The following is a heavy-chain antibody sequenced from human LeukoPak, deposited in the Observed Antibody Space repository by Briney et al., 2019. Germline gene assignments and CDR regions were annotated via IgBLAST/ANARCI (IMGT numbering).Heavy chain of an antibody. V-gene: IGHV3-49*04. CDR2: IRNKANGGTA. Sequence: GGSLRLSCATSGFTFNNYAMTWVRQAPGKGLEWVGFIRNKANGGTADYAASVKGRFTISRDDSKTIAYLQMNSLKTEDTAVYYCTRAYSTGWLGINDFWGQGALVTVSS. J-gene: IGHJ4*02. D-gene: IGHD6-19*01. CDR3: TRAYSTGWLGINDF. CDR1: GFTFNNYA.